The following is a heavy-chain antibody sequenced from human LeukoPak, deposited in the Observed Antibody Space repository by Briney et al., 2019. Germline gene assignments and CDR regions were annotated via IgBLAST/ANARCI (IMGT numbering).Heavy chain of an antibody. J-gene: IGHJ4*02. D-gene: IGHD5-18*01. CDR3: TTKRGYSYGYAD. CDR1: GFNVSSNY. V-gene: IGHV3-66*01. CDR2: IYSGGST. Sequence: GGSLRLSCAASGFNVSSNYMSWVRQAPGKGLEWLSVIYSGGSTYYADSVKGRFTISRDNSKNTLYLQMNSLRAEDTAVYYCTTKRGYSYGYADWGQGTLVTVSS.